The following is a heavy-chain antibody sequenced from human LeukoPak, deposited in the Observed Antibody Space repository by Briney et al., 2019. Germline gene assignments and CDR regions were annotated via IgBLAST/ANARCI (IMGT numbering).Heavy chain of an antibody. CDR3: AKDGAAASLPGYYGMDV. CDR2: ISGSGGST. D-gene: IGHD6-13*01. V-gene: IGHV3-23*01. J-gene: IGHJ6*02. CDR1: GFTFSSYW. Sequence: GSLRLSCAASGFTFSSYWMHWVRQAPGKGLEWVSAISGSGGSTYYADSVKGRFTISRDNSKNTLYLQMNSLRAEDTAVYYCAKDGAAASLPGYYGMDVWGQGTTVTVSS.